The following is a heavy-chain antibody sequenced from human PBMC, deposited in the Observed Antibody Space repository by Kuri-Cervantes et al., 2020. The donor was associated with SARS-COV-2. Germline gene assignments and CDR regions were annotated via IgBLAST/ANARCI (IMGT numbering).Heavy chain of an antibody. V-gene: IGHV4-59*08. D-gene: IGHD3-22*01. CDR1: GGSISSYY. J-gene: IGHJ4*02. CDR2: IYYSGST. CDR3: ARTSSGYYYYFDY. Sequence: LSCTVSGGSISSYYWSWIRQPPGKGLEWIGYIYYSGSTNYNPSLKSRVTISVDTSKNQFSLKLSSVTAADTAVYYCARTSSGYYYYFDYWGQGTLVTVSS.